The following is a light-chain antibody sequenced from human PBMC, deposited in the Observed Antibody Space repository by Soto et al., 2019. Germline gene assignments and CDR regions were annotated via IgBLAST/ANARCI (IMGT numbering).Light chain of an antibody. CDR1: QSLTNSF. CDR2: DTS. Sequence: VLTQSPGTLSLTPGERSTLSCGVRQSLTNSFMAWDQKKPGQAPRLLIYDTSSRASGIPDRFSGSGSGTDFTLTISRLETEDFAVFYCQQYGTSEIIFGQGTRLEIK. V-gene: IGKV3-20*01. CDR3: QQYGTSEII. J-gene: IGKJ5*01.